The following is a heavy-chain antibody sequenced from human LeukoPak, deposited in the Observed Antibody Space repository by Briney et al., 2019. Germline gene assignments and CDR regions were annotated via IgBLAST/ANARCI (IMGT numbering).Heavy chain of an antibody. V-gene: IGHV3-20*04. CDR2: ITWSGAAT. CDR3: ARGFRDGPLYGMDV. Sequence: GGSLRLSCAASGYTFNDYGVSWVRQAPTKGLEWISGITWSGAATAYADSVKGRFTISRDNAKNSLFLEMNSLTAEDTALYYCARGFRDGPLYGMDVWGQGTSVTVSS. J-gene: IGHJ6*02. D-gene: IGHD2-21*01. CDR1: GYTFNDYG.